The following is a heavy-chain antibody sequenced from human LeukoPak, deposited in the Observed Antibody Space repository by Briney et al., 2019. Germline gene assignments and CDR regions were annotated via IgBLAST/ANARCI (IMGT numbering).Heavy chain of an antibody. Sequence: GGSLRLSCAASGFTFSSYAMHWVRQAPGKGLEWVAVISYDGSNKYYADSVKGRFTISRDNSKNTLYLQMNSLRAEDTAVYYCARARMSSNNWFDPWGQGTLVTVSS. V-gene: IGHV3-30*04. D-gene: IGHD1-14*01. CDR2: ISYDGSNK. J-gene: IGHJ5*02. CDR3: ARARMSSNNWFDP. CDR1: GFTFSSYA.